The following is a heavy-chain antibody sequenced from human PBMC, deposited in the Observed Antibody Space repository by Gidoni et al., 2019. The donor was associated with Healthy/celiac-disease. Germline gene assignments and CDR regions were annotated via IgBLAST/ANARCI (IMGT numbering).Heavy chain of an antibody. CDR2: IYYSGST. V-gene: IGHV4-39*01. CDR3: ATGGYSSGWCLDY. D-gene: IGHD6-19*01. CDR1: GGSISSSSYY. J-gene: IGHJ4*02. Sequence: QLQLQEAGPGLVKPSATLSLTCTVPGGSISSSSYYWGWIRQPPGKGLEWIGSIYYSGSTYYNPSLKSRVTISVDTPKNQFSLKLSSVTAADTAVYYCATGGYSSGWCLDYWGQGTLVTVSS.